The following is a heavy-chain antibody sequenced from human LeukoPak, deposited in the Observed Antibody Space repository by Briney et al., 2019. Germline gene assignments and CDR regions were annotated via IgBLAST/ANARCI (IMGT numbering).Heavy chain of an antibody. J-gene: IGHJ4*02. CDR2: IYHSGST. D-gene: IGHD6-6*01. Sequence: SETLSLTCAVYGGSFSGYYWSWIRQPPGKGLEWIGYIYHSGSTNYNPSLKSRVTISVDTSKNQFSLKLSSVTAADTAVYYCARGPRPYDYWGQGTLVTVSS. CDR3: ARGPRPYDY. CDR1: GGSFSGYY. V-gene: IGHV4-59*12.